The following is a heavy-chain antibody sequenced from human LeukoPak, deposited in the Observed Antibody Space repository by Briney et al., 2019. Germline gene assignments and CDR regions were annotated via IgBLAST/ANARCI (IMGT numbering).Heavy chain of an antibody. D-gene: IGHD4-17*01. J-gene: IGHJ4*02. CDR3: AKVDTTVITWDY. V-gene: IGHV3-23*01. Sequence: GGSLRLSCAASGFTFSSYAMSLVRQAPGKGLEWVSAISGSGGSTYYADSVKGRSTISRDNSKNTLYLQMNSLRAEDTAVYYCAKVDTTVITWDYWGQGTLVTVSS. CDR1: GFTFSSYA. CDR2: ISGSGGST.